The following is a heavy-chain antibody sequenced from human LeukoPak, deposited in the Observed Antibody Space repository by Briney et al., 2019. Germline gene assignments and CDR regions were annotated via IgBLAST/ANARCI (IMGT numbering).Heavy chain of an antibody. CDR2: INPSGGST. J-gene: IGHJ6*02. V-gene: IGHV1-46*01. Sequence: ASVKVSCKASGCTFTSYYMHWVRQAPGQGLEWMGIINPSGGSTSYAQKSQGRVTMTRDTSTSTVYMELSSLRSEDTAVYYCARDLSSSSDYYYYYGMDVWGQGTTVTVSS. CDR1: GCTFTSYY. CDR3: ARDLSSSSDYYYYYGMDV. D-gene: IGHD6-6*01.